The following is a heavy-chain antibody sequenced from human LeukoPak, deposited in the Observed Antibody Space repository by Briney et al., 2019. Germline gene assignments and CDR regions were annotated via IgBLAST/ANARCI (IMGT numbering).Heavy chain of an antibody. Sequence: LSLTCAASGFTFDDYAMHWVRQAPGKGLEWVSGISWNSGSIGYADSVKGRFTISRDNAKNTLYLQMNSLRAEDTALYYCAKVSGELLAYFDYWGQGTLVTVSS. V-gene: IGHV3-9*01. CDR1: GFTFDDYA. CDR2: ISWNSGSI. D-gene: IGHD3-10*01. CDR3: AKVSGELLAYFDY. J-gene: IGHJ4*02.